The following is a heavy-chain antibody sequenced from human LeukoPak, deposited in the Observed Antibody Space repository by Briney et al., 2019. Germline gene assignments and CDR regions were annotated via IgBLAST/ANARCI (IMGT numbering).Heavy chain of an antibody. J-gene: IGHJ4*02. D-gene: IGHD6-13*01. CDR2: ISDDGSNK. CDR3: ARGPAATDVYYFDY. CDR1: GFTFSSYA. V-gene: IGHV3-30*04. Sequence: GRSLRLSCAASGFTFSSYAMHWVRQAPGKGLEWVAVISDDGSNKYYADSVKGQFTISRDNSKNTLYLQMNSLRAEDTAVYYCARGPAATDVYYFDYWGQGTLVTVSS.